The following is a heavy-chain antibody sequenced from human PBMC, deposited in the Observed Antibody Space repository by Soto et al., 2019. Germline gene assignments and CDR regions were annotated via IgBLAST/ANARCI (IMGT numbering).Heavy chain of an antibody. J-gene: IGHJ5*02. CDR3: ARLSAAWFDP. D-gene: IGHD6-19*01. Sequence: QVQLQESGPGLVKPSETLSLTCTVSGGSVSSGSYYWGWIRQPPGKVLEWIGYIYHSGSTNYNPSIKSRVTISVDTSKNQISLILTSVTATDTAVYYCARLSAAWFDPWGQGTLVTVAS. CDR1: GGSVSSGSYY. V-gene: IGHV4-61*01. CDR2: IYHSGST.